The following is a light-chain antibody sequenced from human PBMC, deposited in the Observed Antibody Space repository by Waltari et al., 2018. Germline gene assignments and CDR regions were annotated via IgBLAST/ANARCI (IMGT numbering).Light chain of an antibody. CDR1: EDLNKY. V-gene: IGKV1-39*01. CDR3: QQSYRAPLT. J-gene: IGKJ4*01. Sequence: DIQMTQSPSSLSASVGDRVTITCRASEDLNKYLNWYQQKPGKAPRLLISATSTLRSGVPSRFCGSSSGTDFSHTISSLQAEDFAMYDCQQSYRAPLTFGGGTKVEI. CDR2: ATS.